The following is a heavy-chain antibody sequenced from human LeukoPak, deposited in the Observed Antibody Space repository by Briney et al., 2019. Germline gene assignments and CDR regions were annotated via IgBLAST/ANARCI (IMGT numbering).Heavy chain of an antibody. J-gene: IGHJ4*02. D-gene: IGHD3-22*01. V-gene: IGHV4-59*08. CDR1: GGSISGYY. CDR2: IYYSGST. Sequence: SETLSLTCTVSGGSISGYYWSWIRQPLGKGLEWIGYIYYSGSTNYNPSLKSRVTISVDTSKNQFSLKLSSVTAADTAVYYCARHVTKGYYDSSGYPDYWGQGTLVTVSS. CDR3: ARHVTKGYYDSSGYPDY.